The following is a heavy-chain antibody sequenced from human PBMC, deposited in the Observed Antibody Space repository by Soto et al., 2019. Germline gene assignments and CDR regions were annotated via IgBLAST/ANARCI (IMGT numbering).Heavy chain of an antibody. CDR1: GFTFSSYT. CDR2: ISSSSSTI. CDR3: ARGGSCSSTSCPSRSWFDP. Sequence: PGGSLRLSCAASGFTFSSYTMNWVRQAPGKGLEWVSYISSSSSTIYYADSVKGRFTISRDNAKNSLFLLMNNLRAEDTAVYYCARGGSCSSTSCPSRSWFDPWGQGTLVTVS. J-gene: IGHJ5*02. V-gene: IGHV3-48*04. D-gene: IGHD2-2*01.